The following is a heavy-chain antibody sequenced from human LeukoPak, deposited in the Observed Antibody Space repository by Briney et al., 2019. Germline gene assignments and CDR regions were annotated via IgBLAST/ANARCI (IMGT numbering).Heavy chain of an antibody. Sequence: GGSLRLSCAASGFTFSSYSMNWVRRAPGKGLEWVSSISSSSSYIYYADSVKGRFTISRDNAKNSLYLQMNSLRAEDTAVYYCAGGSRVPNPPQPWGQGTLVTVSS. CDR3: AGGSRVPNPPQP. D-gene: IGHD3-10*01. CDR2: ISSSSSYI. CDR1: GFTFSSYS. J-gene: IGHJ4*02. V-gene: IGHV3-21*01.